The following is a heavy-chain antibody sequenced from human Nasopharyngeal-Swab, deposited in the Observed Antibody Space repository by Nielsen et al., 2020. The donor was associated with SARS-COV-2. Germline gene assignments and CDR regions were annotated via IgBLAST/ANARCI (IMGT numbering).Heavy chain of an antibody. CDR3: ARYRLDYDFWSAYFMDV. J-gene: IGHJ6*02. D-gene: IGHD3-3*01. Sequence: WIRQPPGKGLEWVSSISSSSSYIYYADSVKGRFTISRDNAKNSLYLQMNSLRAEDTAVYYCARYRLDYDFWSAYFMDVWGQGTTVTVSS. CDR2: ISSSSSYI. V-gene: IGHV3-21*01.